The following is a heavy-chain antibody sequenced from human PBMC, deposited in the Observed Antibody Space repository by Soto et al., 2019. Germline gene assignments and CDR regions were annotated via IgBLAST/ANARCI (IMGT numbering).Heavy chain of an antibody. CDR2: ISYDGSNK. D-gene: IGHD3-10*01. Sequence: QVQLVESGGGVVQPGRSLRLSCAASGFTFSSYGMHWVRQAPGKGLEWVAVISYDGSNKYYADSVKGRFTISRDNSKNTLYLQMNSLRAEDTAVYYCAKGRSGSYPTLPGYFDYWCQGTLVTVSS. V-gene: IGHV3-30*18. CDR3: AKGRSGSYPTLPGYFDY. CDR1: GFTFSSYG. J-gene: IGHJ4*02.